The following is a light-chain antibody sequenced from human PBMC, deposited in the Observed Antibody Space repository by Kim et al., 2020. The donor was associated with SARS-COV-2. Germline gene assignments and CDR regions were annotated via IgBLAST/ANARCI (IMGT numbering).Light chain of an antibody. CDR3: AAWDDSLSAWV. J-gene: IGLJ3*02. Sequence: QSVLTQSPSASETPGHRVTISCSGNSPNIGSNYVYWYQQLPGRAPKLLIYKNNQRPSGVPDRFSASKSGTSASLAISGLRSEDEADYSCAAWDDSLSAWVFGGGTQLTVL. CDR1: SPNIGSNY. CDR2: KNN. V-gene: IGLV1-47*01.